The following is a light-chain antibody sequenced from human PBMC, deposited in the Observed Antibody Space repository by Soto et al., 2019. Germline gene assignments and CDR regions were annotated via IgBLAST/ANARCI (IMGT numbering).Light chain of an antibody. CDR2: GVS. CDR3: QLYSGSPWT. J-gene: IGKJ1*01. CDR1: QSISHNY. V-gene: IGKV3-20*01. Sequence: IVLTQSPGTLSLSPGERATLSCRASQSISHNYLAWYQQEPGQAPRLLIHGVSIRATGIPDRFSGSGSGTGFPLHLSRMEPEDFAVYYCQLYSGSPWTFGQGTKVEIK.